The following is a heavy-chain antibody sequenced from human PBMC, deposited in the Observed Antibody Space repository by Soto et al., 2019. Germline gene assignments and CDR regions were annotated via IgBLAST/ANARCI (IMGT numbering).Heavy chain of an antibody. J-gene: IGHJ3*02. D-gene: IGHD2-2*01. V-gene: IGHV3-23*01. Sequence: GGPLRLPCGASGFTFSSYAMSWVRQAPGKGLEWVSAISGSGGSTYYADSVKCGFTISRDNSKNALYLQMNSLRDEDTAVYYCAKEEAVVPAADAFDIWGQGTMVTVSS. CDR3: AKEEAVVPAADAFDI. CDR1: GFTFSSYA. CDR2: ISGSGGST.